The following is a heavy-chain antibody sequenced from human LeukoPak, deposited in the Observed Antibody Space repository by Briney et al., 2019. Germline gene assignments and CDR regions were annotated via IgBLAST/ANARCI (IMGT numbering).Heavy chain of an antibody. CDR2: IDHSGST. CDR3: ASHRRTGTHY. D-gene: IGHD1-1*01. Sequence: KTSETLSLTCAVYGGSFSGYYWSWIRQPPGKGLEWIGEIDHSGSTNYNPSLKSRVTISVDTSKNQFSLKLSSVTAADTAVYYCASHRRTGTHYWGQGTLVTVSS. V-gene: IGHV4-34*09. J-gene: IGHJ4*02. CDR1: GGSFSGYY.